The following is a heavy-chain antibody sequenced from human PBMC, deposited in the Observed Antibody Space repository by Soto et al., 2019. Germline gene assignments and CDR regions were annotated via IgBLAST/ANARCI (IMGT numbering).Heavy chain of an antibody. J-gene: IGHJ4*02. CDR3: ARDISSGYDSVFTY. Sequence: PGGSLRLSCAASGFTFSSYGMHWVRQAPGKGLEWVAVIWYDGSNKYYADSVKGRFTISRDNSKNTLYLQMNSLRAEDTAVYYCARDISSGYDSVFTYWGQGTLVTVSS. CDR1: GFTFSSYG. V-gene: IGHV3-33*01. CDR2: IWYDGSNK. D-gene: IGHD5-12*01.